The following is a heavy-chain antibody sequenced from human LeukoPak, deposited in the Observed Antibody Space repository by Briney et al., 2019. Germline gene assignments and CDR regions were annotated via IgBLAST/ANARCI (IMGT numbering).Heavy chain of an antibody. CDR2: IYYSWNT. CDR1: GRSISLRSF. Sequence: SVTLSLICTVSGRSISLRSFWGWIRPPPGSGLEWIATIYYSWNTYYNPSLKSRGTISLDTSKNQCSLKLSSATAAYTAVYYCSRPYQDYGDYWYFDLWGRGTLVTVSS. D-gene: IGHD4-17*01. CDR3: SRPYQDYGDYWYFDL. J-gene: IGHJ2*01. V-gene: IGHV4-39*01.